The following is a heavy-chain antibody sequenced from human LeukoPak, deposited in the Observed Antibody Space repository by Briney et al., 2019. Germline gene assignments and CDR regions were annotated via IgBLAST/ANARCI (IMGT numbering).Heavy chain of an antibody. Sequence: SETLSLTCTVSGGSINSFYWNWIRQPAGKGLEWIGRLYSGGSTNYNPSLKSRATMSVDTSKNQFSLKLNSVTAADMAVYYCAREPSVSQGQLYFHHWGQGTLVTVSS. CDR2: LYSGGST. CDR3: AREPSVSQGQLYFHH. J-gene: IGHJ1*01. V-gene: IGHV4-4*07. D-gene: IGHD1-1*01. CDR1: GGSINSFY.